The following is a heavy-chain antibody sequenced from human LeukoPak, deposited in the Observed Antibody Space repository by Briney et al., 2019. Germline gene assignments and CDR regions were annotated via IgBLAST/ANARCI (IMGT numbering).Heavy chain of an antibody. CDR1: GVTFDDYA. CDR2: ISWNSGSI. Sequence: SLRLSCAASGVTFDDYAMHCVRQAPGEGLECVSGISWNSGSIGYADSVKGRFTISRDNAKNSLYLQMNSLRAEDTALYYCAKDILGSGSDYFDYWGQGTLVTVSS. V-gene: IGHV3-9*01. J-gene: IGHJ4*02. CDR3: AKDILGSGSDYFDY. D-gene: IGHD1-26*01.